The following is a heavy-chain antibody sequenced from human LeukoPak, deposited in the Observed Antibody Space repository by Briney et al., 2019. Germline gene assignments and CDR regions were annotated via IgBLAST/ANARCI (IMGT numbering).Heavy chain of an antibody. CDR2: TYYRSRWYS. J-gene: IGHJ5*02. D-gene: IGHD5-24*01. Sequence: SQTLSLTCAISGDSVSSNSAAWHWIRQSPSRGLEWLGRTYYRSRWYSNYAPSVKSRIPINPDTSKNQFSLQLNSVTPEDTAVYYCVRDRGPNWFDPWGQGTLVTVSS. V-gene: IGHV6-1*01. CDR1: GDSVSSNSAA. CDR3: VRDRGPNWFDP.